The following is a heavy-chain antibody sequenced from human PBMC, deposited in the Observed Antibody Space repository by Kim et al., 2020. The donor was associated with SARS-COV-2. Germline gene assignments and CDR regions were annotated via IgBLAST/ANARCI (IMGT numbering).Heavy chain of an antibody. J-gene: IGHJ4*02. CDR2: IGTDSDT. CDR3: EAYSVNPQRYQFDY. V-gene: IGHV3-23*01. CDR1: GFTFSSYA. D-gene: IGHD1-26*01. Sequence: GGSLRLSCAASGFTFSSYAINWVRQAPGMGLEWVSSIGTDSDTYYADSVKGRFTISRDNSQNTVHLQVTSLRTDDTAVYYCEAYSVNPQRYQFDYWGQGTLVIVSS.